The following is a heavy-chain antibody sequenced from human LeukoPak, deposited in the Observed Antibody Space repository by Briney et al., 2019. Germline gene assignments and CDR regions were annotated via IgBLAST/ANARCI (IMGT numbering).Heavy chain of an antibody. J-gene: IGHJ4*02. CDR2: INHSGST. D-gene: IGHD6-13*01. CDR3: ARIVAAGPRDY. Sequence: SETLSLTCAVYGGSFSGYYWSWIRQPPGKGLEWIGEINHSGSTNYNPSLKSRVTISVDTSQNQFSLKLSSVTAADTAVYYCARIVAAGPRDYWGQGTLVTVSS. V-gene: IGHV4-34*01. CDR1: GGSFSGYY.